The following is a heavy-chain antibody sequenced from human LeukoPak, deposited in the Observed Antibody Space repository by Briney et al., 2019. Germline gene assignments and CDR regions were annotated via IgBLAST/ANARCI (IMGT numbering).Heavy chain of an antibody. CDR1: GGTFSSYA. CDR2: IIPILGIA. J-gene: IGHJ5*02. CDR3: ARDGPAYSSSFGFDP. Sequence: ASVKVSCKASGGTFSSYAISWVRQAPGQGLEWMGRIIPILGIANYAQKFQGRVTITADKSTSTAYMELSSLRSEDTAVYYCARDGPAYSSSFGFDPWGQGTLVTVSS. V-gene: IGHV1-69*04. D-gene: IGHD6-13*01.